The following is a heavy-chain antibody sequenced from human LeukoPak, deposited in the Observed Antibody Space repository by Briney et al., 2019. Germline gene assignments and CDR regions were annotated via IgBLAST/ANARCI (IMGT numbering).Heavy chain of an antibody. CDR2: ISYDGSNK. J-gene: IGHJ6*02. Sequence: GRSLRLPCAASGFTFSSYAMHWVRQAPGKGLEWVAVISYDGSNKYYADSVKGRFTISRDNAKNSLYLQMNSLRAEDTAVYYCARSPWHIVVVPAAIGGMDVWGQGTTVTVSS. V-gene: IGHV3-30-3*01. CDR3: ARSPWHIVVVPAAIGGMDV. CDR1: GFTFSSYA. D-gene: IGHD2-2*02.